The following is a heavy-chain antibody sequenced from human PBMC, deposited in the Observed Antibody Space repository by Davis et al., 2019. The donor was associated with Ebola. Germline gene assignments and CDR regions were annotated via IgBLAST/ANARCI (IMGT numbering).Heavy chain of an antibody. Sequence: GESLKISCAASGFTFSSYWMSWVRQAPGKGLEWVANIKQDGSEKYYVDSVKGRFTISRDNAKNSLYLQMNSLRAEDTAVYYCAKPYGDYYYYYGMDVWGQGTTVTVSS. J-gene: IGHJ6*02. CDR1: GFTFSSYW. D-gene: IGHD4-17*01. V-gene: IGHV3-7*03. CDR2: IKQDGSEK. CDR3: AKPYGDYYYYYGMDV.